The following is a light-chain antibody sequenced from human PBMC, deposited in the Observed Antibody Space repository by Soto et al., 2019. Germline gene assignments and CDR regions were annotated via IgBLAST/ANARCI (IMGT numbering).Light chain of an antibody. Sequence: IVMTQSPATLSVSPGERATLSCRASQSVSSNLAWYQQKPGQAPILLIYGASTRAAGIPFRFSGSGSGTECTLTISGLQSEDFAVYYCHPYHIWPQFGPGTKVDIK. CDR3: HPYHIWPQ. CDR1: QSVSSN. J-gene: IGKJ3*01. CDR2: GAS. V-gene: IGKV3-15*01.